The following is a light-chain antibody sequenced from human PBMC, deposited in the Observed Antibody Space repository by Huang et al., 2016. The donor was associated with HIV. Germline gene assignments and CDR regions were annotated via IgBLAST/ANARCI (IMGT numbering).Light chain of an antibody. CDR2: ATS. CDR1: QSIGAY. Sequence: DIQMTQSPSSLYASVGDRVTITCRASQSIGAYLNWYQHRPGRAPRLLISATSDLQRGVPSRFSGSRSGTEFTRTITNLQFQDFATYYCQQSYSFPRTFGQGSNVGIK. CDR3: QQSYSFPRT. J-gene: IGKJ2*01. V-gene: IGKV1-39*01.